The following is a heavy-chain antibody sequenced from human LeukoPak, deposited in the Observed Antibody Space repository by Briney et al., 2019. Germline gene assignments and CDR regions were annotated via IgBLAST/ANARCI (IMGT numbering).Heavy chain of an antibody. CDR3: ARHPPYYDFWSGIGGWFDP. D-gene: IGHD3-3*01. CDR2: IYYSGST. V-gene: IGHV4-31*03. Sequence: SQTLSLTCTVSGGSISSGGYYWSWIRQHPGKGLEWIGYIYYSGSTYYNPSLKSRVTISVDTSKNQFSLKLSSVTAADTAVYYCARHPPYYDFWSGIGGWFDPWGQGTLVTVSS. CDR1: GGSISSGGYY. J-gene: IGHJ5*02.